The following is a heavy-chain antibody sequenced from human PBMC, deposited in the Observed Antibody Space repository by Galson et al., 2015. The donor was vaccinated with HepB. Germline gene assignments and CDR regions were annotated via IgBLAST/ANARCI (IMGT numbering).Heavy chain of an antibody. CDR1: GGTFSSYA. V-gene: IGHV1-69*13. CDR3: ARPDSSGYLD. Sequence: SVKASCKASGGTFSSYAISWVRQAPGQGLEWMGGIIPIFGTANYAQKFQGRVTITADESTSTAYMELSSLRSEDTAVYYCARPDSSGYLDWGQGTLVTVSS. CDR2: IIPIFGTA. J-gene: IGHJ4*02. D-gene: IGHD3-22*01.